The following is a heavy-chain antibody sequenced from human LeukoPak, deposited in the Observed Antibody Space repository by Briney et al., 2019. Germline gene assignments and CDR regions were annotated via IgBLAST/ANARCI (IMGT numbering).Heavy chain of an antibody. D-gene: IGHD6-19*01. Sequence: GRSLRLSCAASGLTFSNYGMHWVRQAPGKGLEWVAVIPYDGFNPYYADSVKGRFTISRDNSKNTLWLQMNSLRAEDTAVYYCAKVKEMYSSGSYYFDYWGQGTLVTVSS. CDR3: AKVKEMYSSGSYYFDY. CDR1: GLTFSNYG. V-gene: IGHV3-30*18. J-gene: IGHJ4*02. CDR2: IPYDGFNP.